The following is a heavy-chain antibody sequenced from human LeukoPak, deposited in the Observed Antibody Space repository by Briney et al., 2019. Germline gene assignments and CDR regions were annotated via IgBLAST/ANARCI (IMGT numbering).Heavy chain of an antibody. D-gene: IGHD5/OR15-5a*01. V-gene: IGHV1-2*02. J-gene: IGHJ4*02. CDR3: ARVVDDWDLPFDY. Sequence: ASVKLSCKASGYTFTGYYMHWVRQARGQGLEWRGWINPNSGGTNYAQKFQGRVTMTRDTSISTAYMELSRLRSDDTAVYYCARVVDDWDLPFDYWGQGTLVTVSS. CDR2: INPNSGGT. CDR1: GYTFTGYY.